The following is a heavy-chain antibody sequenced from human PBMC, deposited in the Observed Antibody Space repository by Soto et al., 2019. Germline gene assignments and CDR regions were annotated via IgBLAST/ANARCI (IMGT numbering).Heavy chain of an antibody. CDR2: IIPIFGTA. CDR1: GGTFSSYA. D-gene: IGHD5-18*01. CDR3: ARVPPPAVRYTYGADGYGFSP. J-gene: IGHJ5*02. Sequence: GASVKVSCKASGGTFSSYAISWVRQAPGQGLEWMGGIIPIFGTANYAQKFQGRVTITADESTSTAYMELSSLRSEDTAVYYCARVPPPAVRYTYGADGYGFSPRGRGALDTVSA. V-gene: IGHV1-69*13.